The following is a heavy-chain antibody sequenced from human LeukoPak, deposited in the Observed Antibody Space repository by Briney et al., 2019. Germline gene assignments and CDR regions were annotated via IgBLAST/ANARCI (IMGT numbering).Heavy chain of an antibody. D-gene: IGHD2-2*01. V-gene: IGHV3-74*01. CDR2: INSDGSST. CDR1: GFTFSSYW. CDR3: ARRGVPAATSFYFDY. Sequence: PGGSLRLSCAASGFTFSSYWMHWVRQAPGKGLVWVSRINSDGSSTSYADSAKGRFTISRDNAKNTLYLQMNSLRAEDTAVYYCARRGVPAATSFYFDYWGQGTLVTVSS. J-gene: IGHJ4*02.